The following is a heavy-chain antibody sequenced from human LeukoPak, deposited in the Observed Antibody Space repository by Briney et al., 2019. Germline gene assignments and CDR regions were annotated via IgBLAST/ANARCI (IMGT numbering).Heavy chain of an antibody. D-gene: IGHD4-17*01. V-gene: IGHV4-4*07. CDR1: GGSISSYY. Sequence: SETLSLTCTVSGGSISSYYWSWIRQPAGKGLEWIGRIYTSGSTNYNPSLKSRVTMSVDTSKNQFSLKLSSVTAADMAVYYCARDGVDYGYYYYGTDVWGQGTTVTVSS. J-gene: IGHJ6*02. CDR3: ARDGVDYGYYYYGTDV. CDR2: IYTSGST.